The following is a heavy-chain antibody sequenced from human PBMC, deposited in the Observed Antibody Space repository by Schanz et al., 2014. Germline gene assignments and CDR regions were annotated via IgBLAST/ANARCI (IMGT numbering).Heavy chain of an antibody. Sequence: EVHLVESGGSLVQPGGSLRLSCAASGFTFSDAWMTWVRQAPGKGLEWVGRITNKPNNYNTEYAASVKGRFTISRDDSRNSLYLQMSSLKTEDTAVYYCVRLDVHDYWGQGTLVTVSA. D-gene: IGHD3-16*01. CDR1: GFTFSDAW. CDR3: VRLDVHDY. CDR2: ITNKPNNYNT. V-gene: IGHV3-72*01. J-gene: IGHJ4*02.